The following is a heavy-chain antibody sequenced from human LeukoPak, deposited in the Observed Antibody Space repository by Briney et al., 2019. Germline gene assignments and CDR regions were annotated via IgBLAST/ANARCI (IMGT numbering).Heavy chain of an antibody. CDR1: GGSISSGGYY. CDR2: IYYSGST. J-gene: IGHJ5*02. Sequence: SETLSLTCTVSGGSISSGGYYWSWIRQHPGKGLEWIGYIYYSGSTYYNPSLKSRVTISVDTSKNQLSLKLTSVTAADTAVYYCARLLGYCSGGSCYPRWFAPWGQGTLVTVSS. V-gene: IGHV4-31*03. D-gene: IGHD2-15*01. CDR3: ARLLGYCSGGSCYPRWFAP.